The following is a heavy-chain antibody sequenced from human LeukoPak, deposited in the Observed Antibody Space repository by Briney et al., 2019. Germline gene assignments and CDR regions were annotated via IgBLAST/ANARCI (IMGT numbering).Heavy chain of an antibody. V-gene: IGHV4-4*02. CDR2: IFHTGTT. D-gene: IGHD2/OR15-2a*01. J-gene: IGHJ6*03. Sequence: PSQTLSLTCTVAGGSISSSNWWSWVRQPPGKGLEWIGRIFHTGTTDYKTSLKGRVTISVDKSKNQFSLKLTSVTAADTAVYYCARLTPTTLSLYYYYMDVWGKGPRLPSP. CDR1: GGSISSSNW. CDR3: ARLTPTTLSLYYYYMDV.